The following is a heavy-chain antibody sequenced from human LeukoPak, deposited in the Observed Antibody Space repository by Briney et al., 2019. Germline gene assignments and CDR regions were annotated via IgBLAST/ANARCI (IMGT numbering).Heavy chain of an antibody. V-gene: IGHV4-34*01. CDR3: AKVLRGHYYYYYGMDV. Sequence: SETLSLTCAVYGGSFSGYYWSWIRQPPGKGLEWIGEINHSGSTNYNPSLKSRVTISVDTSKNQFSLKLSSVTAVDTAVYYCAKVLRGHYYYYYGMDVWGQGTTVTVSS. D-gene: IGHD2-15*01. J-gene: IGHJ6*02. CDR1: GGSFSGYY. CDR2: INHSGST.